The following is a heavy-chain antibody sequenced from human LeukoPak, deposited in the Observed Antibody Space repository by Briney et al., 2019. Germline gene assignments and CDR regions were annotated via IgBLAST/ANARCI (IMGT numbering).Heavy chain of an antibody. CDR1: GGSISSGSYY. V-gene: IGHV4-61*02. CDR2: IYTSGST. J-gene: IGHJ3*02. D-gene: IGHD3-10*01. Sequence: PSETLSLTCTVSGGSISSGSYYWSWIRQPAGKGLEWIGRIYTSGSTNYNPSLKSRVTISVDTSKNQFSLKLSSVTAADTAVYYCARNPQHYYGSGKGAFDIWGQGTMVTASS. CDR3: ARNPQHYYGSGKGAFDI.